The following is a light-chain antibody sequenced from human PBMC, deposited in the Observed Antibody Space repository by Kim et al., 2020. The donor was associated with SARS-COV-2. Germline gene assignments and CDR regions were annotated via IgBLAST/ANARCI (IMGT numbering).Light chain of an antibody. CDR2: DAS. CDR3: QKFDNLAS. Sequence: DIQMTQSPSSLSASVGDRITITCQASQDISYYLNWYQQKPGKAPKALIYDASKLQTGVPSRFSGSGSGTDFTFTISSLQPEDIATYYCQKFDNLASFGGGTKVDIK. CDR1: QDISYY. V-gene: IGKV1-33*01. J-gene: IGKJ4*01.